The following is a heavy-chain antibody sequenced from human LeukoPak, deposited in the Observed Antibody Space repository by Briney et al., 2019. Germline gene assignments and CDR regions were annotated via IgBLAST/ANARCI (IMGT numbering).Heavy chain of an antibody. CDR1: GGSFTTHF. CDR2: ITYVGST. V-gene: IGHV4-59*11. J-gene: IGHJ3*01. CDR3: ASDSISMNAFDA. D-gene: IGHD3-22*01. Sequence: SETLSLTCTVSGGSFTTHFWRWIRPPPGRGLGGIGYITYVGSTNYNPSLKSRVTISIDTSKNDVSLMLTSVTAADTAVYYCASDSISMNAFDAWGQGRMVTVSS.